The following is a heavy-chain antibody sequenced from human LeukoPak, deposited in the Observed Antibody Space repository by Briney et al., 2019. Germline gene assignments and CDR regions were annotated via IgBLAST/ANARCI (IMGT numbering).Heavy chain of an antibody. CDR3: ARGVYDSSGYVDY. CDR2: INTNTGKP. CDR1: GYTFTSYT. V-gene: IGHV7-4-1*02. J-gene: IGHJ4*02. D-gene: IGHD3-22*01. Sequence: ASVKVSCKTSGYTFTSYTMHWVRQAPGQGLEWMGWINTNTGKPTYAQGFTGRFVFSLDTSVSTAYLQISSLTTEDTAVFYCARGVYDSSGYVDYWGQGTLVTVSS.